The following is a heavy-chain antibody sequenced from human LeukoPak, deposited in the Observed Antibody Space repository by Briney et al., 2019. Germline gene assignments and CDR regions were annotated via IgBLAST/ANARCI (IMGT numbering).Heavy chain of an antibody. CDR1: GYTFTCYY. J-gene: IGHJ4*02. CDR3: ARDGYGGSYFDY. CDR2: INPNSGGT. V-gene: IGHV1-2*02. D-gene: IGHD4-23*01. Sequence: ASVTVSCTASGYTFTCYYMHWVRQAPGQGLEWMGWINPNSGGTNYAQKFQGRVTMTRDTSISTAYMELSRLRSDDTAVYYCARDGYGGSYFDYWGRGTLVTVSS.